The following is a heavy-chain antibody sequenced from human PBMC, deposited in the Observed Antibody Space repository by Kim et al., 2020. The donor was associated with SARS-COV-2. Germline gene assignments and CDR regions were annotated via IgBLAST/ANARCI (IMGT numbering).Heavy chain of an antibody. CDR3: ATKGSGYYYSRLDY. D-gene: IGHD3-22*01. CDR1: GGTFSSYA. J-gene: IGHJ4*02. V-gene: IGHV1-69*13. CDR2: IIPIFGTA. Sequence: SVKVSCKASGGTFSSYAISWVRQAPGQGLEWMGGIIPIFGTANYAQKFQGRVTITADESTSTAYMELSSLRSEDTAVYYCATKGSGYYYSRLDYWGQETLVTVSS.